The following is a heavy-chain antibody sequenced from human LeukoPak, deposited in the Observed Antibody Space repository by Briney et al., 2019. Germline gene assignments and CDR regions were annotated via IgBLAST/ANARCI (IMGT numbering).Heavy chain of an antibody. CDR3: ARHNAVAAAGDFDY. CDR1: GFTFSDYY. D-gene: IGHD6-13*01. V-gene: IGHV3-11*01. CDR2: ISSSGSTI. Sequence: GGSLRLSCAASGFTFSDYYMSWIRQAPGKGLEWGSYISSSGSTIYYADSVKGRFTISRDNAKNSLYLQMNSLRAEDTAVYYCARHNAVAAAGDFDYWGQGTLVTVSS. J-gene: IGHJ4*02.